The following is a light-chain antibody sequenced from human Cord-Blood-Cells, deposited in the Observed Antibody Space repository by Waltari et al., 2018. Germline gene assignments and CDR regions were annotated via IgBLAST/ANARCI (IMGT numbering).Light chain of an antibody. Sequence: QSVLTQPPSVSEAPRQRVTISCSGSSSNIGNNAVNWYQQLPGKAPKLLIYYDDRRPSGVSDRFSDSKSGNSASLAISGLQSEDEADYYWAAWDDSLNGWVFGGGTKLTVL. CDR1: SSNIGNNA. V-gene: IGLV1-36*01. CDR2: YDD. CDR3: AAWDDSLNGWV. J-gene: IGLJ3*02.